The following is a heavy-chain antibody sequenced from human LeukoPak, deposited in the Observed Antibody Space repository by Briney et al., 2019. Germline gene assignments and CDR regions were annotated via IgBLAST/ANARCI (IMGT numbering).Heavy chain of an antibody. CDR2: IIPIFGIA. J-gene: IGHJ6*02. CDR1: GGTFSTYA. CDR3: ARVPADYGMDV. Sequence: ASVKVSCKASGGTFSTYAISSGPQAPRQGLEWMGRIIPIFGIANYAQKFQGRVTITADKSTSTPYMELSSLRSEDTAVYYCARVPADYGMDVWGQGTTVTVSS. V-gene: IGHV1-69*04.